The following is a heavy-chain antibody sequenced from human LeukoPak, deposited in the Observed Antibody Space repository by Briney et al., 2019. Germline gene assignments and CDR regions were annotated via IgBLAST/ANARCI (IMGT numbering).Heavy chain of an antibody. V-gene: IGHV3-11*04. D-gene: IGHD3-10*01. CDR3: ARALWLGEGFFDY. J-gene: IGHJ4*02. Sequence: PGGSLRLSCAASRFRFSDYYMSWIRQAPGKWQEWVSHISSSGSTIYYADSMKARFTISRDNAKNSLYLQMNSLRAEDTAVYYCARALWLGEGFFDYWCQGTLVTVSS. CDR2: ISSSGSTI. CDR1: RFRFSDYY.